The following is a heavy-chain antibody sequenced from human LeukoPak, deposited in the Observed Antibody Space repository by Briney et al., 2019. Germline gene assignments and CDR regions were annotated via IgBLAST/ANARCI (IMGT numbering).Heavy chain of an antibody. J-gene: IGHJ4*02. Sequence: SETLSLTCTVSGGSISSYYWSWIRQPAGKGLEWIGRIYTSGSTNYNPSLKSRVTISLDTSKNQFSLKLSSVTAADTAVYYCVRDECSSTSCYMDYWGQGTLVTVSS. CDR1: GGSISSYY. D-gene: IGHD2-2*02. V-gene: IGHV4-4*07. CDR2: IYTSGST. CDR3: VRDECSSTSCYMDY.